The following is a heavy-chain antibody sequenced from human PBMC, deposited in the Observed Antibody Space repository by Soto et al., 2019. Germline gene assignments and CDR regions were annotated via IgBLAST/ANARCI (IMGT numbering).Heavy chain of an antibody. V-gene: IGHV4-4*07. D-gene: IGHD3-3*01. CDR3: ARGGHDFWSGPFDY. Sequence: ETLSLTCTVSDGSISTYYCNWIRQPAGKGLEWIGRIDASGSTDYDPSLKSRVTMSVDTSKNQFSLRLSSVTAADTAVYYCARGGHDFWSGPFDYWGQGAQVTVSS. CDR2: IDASGST. J-gene: IGHJ4*02. CDR1: DGSISTYY.